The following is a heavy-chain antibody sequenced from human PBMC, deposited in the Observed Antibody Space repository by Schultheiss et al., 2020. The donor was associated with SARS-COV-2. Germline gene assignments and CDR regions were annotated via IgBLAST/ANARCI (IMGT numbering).Heavy chain of an antibody. CDR1: RFTFSCYA. V-gene: IGHV3-23*01. J-gene: IGHJ5*02. CDR2: ISGSGGST. D-gene: IGHD2-2*01. Sequence: GESLKISCAASRFTFSCYAMSWVRQAPGKGLEWVSAISGSGGSTYYADSVKGRFTISRDNSKNTLYLQMNSLRAEDTAVYYCAKGGQLLFWYNWFDPWGQGTLVTVSS. CDR3: AKGGQLLFWYNWFDP.